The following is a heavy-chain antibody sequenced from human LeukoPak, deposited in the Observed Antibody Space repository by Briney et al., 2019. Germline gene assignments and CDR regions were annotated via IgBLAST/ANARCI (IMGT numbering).Heavy chain of an antibody. CDR1: GGSISSGSYY. V-gene: IGHV4-39*01. Sequence: SETLSLTCTVSGGSISSGSYYWGWIRQSPGKGLEWIGNINYSGSTHYNPSLKSRVTISVDTSKNQFSLKMTSVTAADTAVYYCARHASVDGIWPRPLDYWGQGSQVTVSS. CDR2: INYSGST. CDR3: ARHASVDGIWPRPLDY. D-gene: IGHD3-9*01. J-gene: IGHJ4*02.